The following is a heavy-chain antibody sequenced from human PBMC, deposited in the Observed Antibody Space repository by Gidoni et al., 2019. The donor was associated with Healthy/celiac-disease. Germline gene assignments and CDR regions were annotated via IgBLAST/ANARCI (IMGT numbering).Heavy chain of an antibody. D-gene: IGHD6-19*01. CDR2: IWYDGSNK. CDR1: GFTFSSYG. J-gene: IGHJ4*02. Sequence: QVQLVESGGGVVQPGRSLRLTCAASGFTFSSYGMHWVRQAPAKGLEWVAVIWYDGSNKYYADSVKGRFTISRDNSKNTLYLQMNSLRAEDTAVYYCARDRSSGWYGYFDYWGQGSLVTVSS. CDR3: ARDRSSGWYGYFDY. V-gene: IGHV3-33*01.